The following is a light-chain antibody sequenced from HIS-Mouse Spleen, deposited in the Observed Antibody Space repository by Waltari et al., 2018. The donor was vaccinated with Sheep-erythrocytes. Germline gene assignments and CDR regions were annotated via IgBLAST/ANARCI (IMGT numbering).Light chain of an antibody. J-gene: IGLJ2*01. Sequence: LVLTQSPSASASLGASVKLTCTLSSGHSSYAIAWHQQQPERGPRYLMKLNSDGSHSKGDGIPDRFSGSSSGAERYLTISSLQSEDEADYYCQTWGTGIHVLFGGGTKLTVL. CDR2: LNSDGSH. CDR1: SGHSSYA. V-gene: IGLV4-69*01. CDR3: QTWGTGIHVL.